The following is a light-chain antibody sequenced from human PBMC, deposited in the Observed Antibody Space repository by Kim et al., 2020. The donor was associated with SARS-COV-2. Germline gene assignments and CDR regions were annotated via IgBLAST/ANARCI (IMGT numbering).Light chain of an antibody. V-gene: IGKV1-33*01. CDR2: DAS. J-gene: IGKJ4*01. CDR3: QQYDNLPPALT. Sequence: VGDRVTITCQASQDISNYLNWYQQKPGKAPKLLIYDASNLETGVPSRFSGSGSGTDFTFTISSLQPEDIATYYCQQYDNLPPALTFGGGTKVEIK. CDR1: QDISNY.